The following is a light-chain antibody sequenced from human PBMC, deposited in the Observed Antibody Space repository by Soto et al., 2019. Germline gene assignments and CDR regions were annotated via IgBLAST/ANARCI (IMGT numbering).Light chain of an antibody. CDR2: AAS. Sequence: DIQMTQSPFSLSACVGDNVTLTCLASQDIGNFLAWYQQKPGKVPKLLIYAASTLQSGVPSRFSGSGSGTDFTLTISSLQPEDVATYYCQKCKVAPFTFGGGTKVDI. V-gene: IGKV1-27*01. J-gene: IGKJ4*01. CDR3: QKCKVAPFT. CDR1: QDIGNF.